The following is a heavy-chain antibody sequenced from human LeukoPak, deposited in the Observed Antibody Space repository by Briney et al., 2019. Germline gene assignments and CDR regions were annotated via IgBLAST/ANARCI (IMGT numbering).Heavy chain of an antibody. CDR2: ISGGGGSS. V-gene: IGHV3-23*01. CDR3: AKDLYSYDTSGAIGGYFQH. D-gene: IGHD5-18*01. CDR1: GFIFSTYA. J-gene: IGHJ1*01. Sequence: GGSLRLSCAASGFIFSTYAMSWVRQAPGEGLEWVSAISGGGGSSYYADSVKGRFTISRDNSKNTLYLQMNSLRAEDTALYYCAKDLYSYDTSGAIGGYFQHWGQGTLVTVSA.